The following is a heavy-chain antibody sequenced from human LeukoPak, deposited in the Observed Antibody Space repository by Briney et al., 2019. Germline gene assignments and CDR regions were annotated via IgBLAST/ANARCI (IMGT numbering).Heavy chain of an antibody. V-gene: IGHV5-51*01. CDR1: GYGFTSYW. CDR2: IYPGDSDT. Sequence: GASLQISSKGSGYGFTSYWIGWVRQMPGKGLEWMGIIYPGDSDTRYSPSFQGQVTISADKSISTAYLQWSSLKASDTAMYYCARLYSSSFNWFDPWGQGTLVTVSS. D-gene: IGHD6-6*01. CDR3: ARLYSSSFNWFDP. J-gene: IGHJ5*02.